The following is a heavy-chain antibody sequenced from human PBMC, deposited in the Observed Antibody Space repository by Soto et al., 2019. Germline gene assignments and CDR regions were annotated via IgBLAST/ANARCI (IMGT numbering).Heavy chain of an antibody. Sequence: GASVKVSCKASGYTFTSYGISWVRQAPGQGLEWMGWISAYNGNTNYAQKLQCRVTMTTDTSTSTAYMELRSLRSDDTAVYYCAREDLEDCYGSGPYGMDVWGQGTTVTVSS. V-gene: IGHV1-18*01. CDR2: ISAYNGNT. D-gene: IGHD3-10*01. CDR3: AREDLEDCYGSGPYGMDV. J-gene: IGHJ6*02. CDR1: GYTFTSYG.